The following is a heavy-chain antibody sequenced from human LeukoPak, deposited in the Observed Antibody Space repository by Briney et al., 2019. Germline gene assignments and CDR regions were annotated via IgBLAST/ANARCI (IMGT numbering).Heavy chain of an antibody. J-gene: IGHJ4*02. CDR1: GFTFSSYT. V-gene: IGHV3-43*01. CDR3: AKGVGGQQLAGYYFDY. CDR2: ISWDGGST. Sequence: PGGSLRLSCAASGFTFSSYTMHWVRQAPGKGLEWVSLISWDGGSTYYADSVKGRFTISRDNSKNSLYLQMNSLRTEDTALYYRAKGVGGQQLAGYYFDYWGQGTLVTVSS. D-gene: IGHD6-13*01.